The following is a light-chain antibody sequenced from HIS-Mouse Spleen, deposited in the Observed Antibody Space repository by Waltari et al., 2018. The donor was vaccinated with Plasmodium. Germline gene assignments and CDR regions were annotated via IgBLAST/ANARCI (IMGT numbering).Light chain of an antibody. CDR3: QAWDSSTVV. J-gene: IGLJ2*01. Sequence: SYELTQPPSVSVSPGQTASITCSGDKLGDKYACWYQQKPGQSPVLVIYQGSKRPSGIPERFAGSNSGNTATLTISGNQARDEADYYCQAWDSSTVVFGGGTKLTVL. CDR2: QGS. CDR1: KLGDKY. V-gene: IGLV3-1*01.